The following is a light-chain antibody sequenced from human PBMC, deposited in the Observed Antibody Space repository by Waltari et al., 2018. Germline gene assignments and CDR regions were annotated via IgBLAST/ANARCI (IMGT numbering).Light chain of an antibody. Sequence: QSALTQPASVSGSPGPSITISCTGTSRYVGAYAYVSWYQQYPGKAPKLMIFEVSNRPSGASIRFSGSKSGNTASLTISGLLPEDEADYYCSSFTTSSTQVFGTGTKVTVL. J-gene: IGLJ1*01. CDR1: SRYVGAYAY. CDR3: SSFTTSSTQV. CDR2: EVS. V-gene: IGLV2-14*01.